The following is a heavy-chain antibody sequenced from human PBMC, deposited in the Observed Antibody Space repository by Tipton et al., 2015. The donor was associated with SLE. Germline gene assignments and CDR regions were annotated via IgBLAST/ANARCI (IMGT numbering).Heavy chain of an antibody. CDR1: GGSISSGSYY. CDR2: IYTSGCT. V-gene: IGHV4-61*02. J-gene: IGHJ2*01. CDR3: ARDRRGVYFDL. D-gene: IGHD3-10*01. Sequence: TLSLTCTVSGGSISSGSYYWSWIRQPAGKGLEWIGRIYTSGCTNYNPSLKSRVTISVDTSKNQFSLKLSPVTAADTAVYYCARDRRGVYFDLWGRCTLVTVSS.